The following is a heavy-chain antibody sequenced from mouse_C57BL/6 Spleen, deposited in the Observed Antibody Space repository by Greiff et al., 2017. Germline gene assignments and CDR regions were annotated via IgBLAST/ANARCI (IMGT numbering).Heavy chain of an antibody. CDR3: TRSIYYGNHGDY. Sequence: QVQLQQSGAELVRPGTSVKVSCKASGYAFTNYLIEWVKQRPGQGLEWIGVINPGSGGTNYNEKFKGKATLTADKSSSTAYMQLSSLTSEDSAVYCSTRSIYYGNHGDYWGQGTTLTVSS. CDR1: GYAFTNYL. D-gene: IGHD2-1*01. CDR2: INPGSGGT. V-gene: IGHV1-54*01. J-gene: IGHJ2*01.